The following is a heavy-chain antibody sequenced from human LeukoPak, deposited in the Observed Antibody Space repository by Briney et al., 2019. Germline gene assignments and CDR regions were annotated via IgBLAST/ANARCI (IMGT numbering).Heavy chain of an antibody. CDR1: GGTFSSYA. CDR3: ARERGPLGYCSGGSCYFDGMDV. J-gene: IGHJ6*02. V-gene: IGHV1-2*04. Sequence: GASVKVSCKASGGTFSSYAISWVRQAPGQGLEWMGWINPNSGGTNYAQKFQGWVTMTRDTSISTAYMELSRLRSDDTAVYYCARERGPLGYCSGGSCYFDGMDVWGQGTTVTVSS. CDR2: INPNSGGT. D-gene: IGHD2-15*01.